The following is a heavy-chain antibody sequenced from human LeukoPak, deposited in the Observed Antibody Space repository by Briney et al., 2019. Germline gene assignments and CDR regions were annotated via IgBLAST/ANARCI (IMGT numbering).Heavy chain of an antibody. CDR3: AKGGSYYYDSSGYFGY. V-gene: IGHV3-23*01. CDR2: ISGSGGST. CDR1: GFTFTKYA. Sequence: GGSLRLSCAASGFTFTKYAINWVRQAPGKGLEWVSGISGSGGSTYYADSVKGRFTISRDNSKNTLSLQMKSLRAEDTAVYYCAKGGSYYYDSSGYFGYWGQGTLVTVSS. D-gene: IGHD3-22*01. J-gene: IGHJ4*02.